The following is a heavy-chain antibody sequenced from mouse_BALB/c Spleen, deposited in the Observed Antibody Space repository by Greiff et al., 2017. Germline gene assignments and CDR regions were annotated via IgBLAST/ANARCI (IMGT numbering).Heavy chain of an antibody. CDR2: IDPANGNT. CDR1: GFNIKDTY. J-gene: IGHJ2*01. CDR3: AGGHYRLDY. D-gene: IGHD5-5*01. Sequence: DVKLQESGAELVKPGASVKLSCTASGFNIKDTYMHWVKQRPEQGLEWIGRIDPANGNTKYDPKFQGKATITADTSSNTAYLQLSSLTSEDSAVYYCAGGHYRLDYWGQGTTLTVSA. V-gene: IGHV14-3*02.